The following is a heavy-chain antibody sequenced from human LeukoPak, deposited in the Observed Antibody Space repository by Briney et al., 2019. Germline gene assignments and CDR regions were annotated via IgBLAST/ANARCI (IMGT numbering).Heavy chain of an antibody. V-gene: IGHV4-4*09. J-gene: IGHJ6*03. CDR3: VNYIRNVHYYMDV. D-gene: IGHD1-1*01. CDR1: GGSFDSKY. CDR2: IYTSGST. Sequence: SETLSLTCSVSGGSFDSKYWSWIRQPPGKGLEWIGYIYTSGSTNFNPSLRSRVATSIDTSKNQFSLKVYSVTAADTAVYYCVNYIRNVHYYMDVWGKGTTVIVSS.